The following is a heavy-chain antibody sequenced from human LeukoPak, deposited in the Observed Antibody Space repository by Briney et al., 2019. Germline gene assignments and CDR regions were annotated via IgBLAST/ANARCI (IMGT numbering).Heavy chain of an antibody. CDR2: IYYSGST. D-gene: IGHD3-3*01. CDR1: GGSTSSYY. V-gene: IGHV4-59*08. Sequence: SETLSLTCTVSGGSTSSYYWSWIRQPPGKQLEWIGYIYYSGSTNYNPSLKSRVTISIDTSKNQFSLNLTSVTAADTAVYYCARLKLYFDFSTGNHYYFDSWGQGTLVIVSS. CDR3: ARLKLYFDFSTGNHYYFDS. J-gene: IGHJ4*01.